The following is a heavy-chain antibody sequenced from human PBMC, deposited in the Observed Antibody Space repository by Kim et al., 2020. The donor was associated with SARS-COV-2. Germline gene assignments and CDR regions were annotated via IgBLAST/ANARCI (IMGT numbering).Heavy chain of an antibody. D-gene: IGHD3-22*01. J-gene: IGHJ4*02. Sequence: SVKVSCKASGFTFTSSAVQWVRQARGQRLEWIGWIVVGSGNTNYAQKFQERVTITRDMSTSTAYMELSSLRSEDTAVYYCAAVLSDYYDSSGYFDYWGQGTLVTVSS. V-gene: IGHV1-58*01. CDR3: AAVLSDYYDSSGYFDY. CDR1: GFTFTSSA. CDR2: IVVGSGNT.